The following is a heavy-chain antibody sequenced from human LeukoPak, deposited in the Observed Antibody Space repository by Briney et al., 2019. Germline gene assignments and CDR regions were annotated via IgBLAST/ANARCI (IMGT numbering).Heavy chain of an antibody. V-gene: IGHV4-34*01. J-gene: IGHJ4*02. CDR3: ARRSYYGSGSYPYFDY. Sequence: SETLSLTCTVAGGSIGSYYCSWIRQPAGKGMEWIGEINHSASTNYNPSIKSRVTISVHTSKNQFSPKLSSVTAADTAVYYCARRSYYGSGSYPYFDYWGQGTLVTVSS. D-gene: IGHD3-10*01. CDR1: GGSIGSYY. CDR2: INHSAST.